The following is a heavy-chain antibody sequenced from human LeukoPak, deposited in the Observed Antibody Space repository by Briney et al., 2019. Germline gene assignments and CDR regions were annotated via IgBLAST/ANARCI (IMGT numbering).Heavy chain of an antibody. J-gene: IGHJ4*02. CDR3: TRYRYYGSGSYVY. V-gene: IGHV3-73*01. Sequence: GGSLRLSCAASGFTFSGSAMHWVRQASGKGLEWVGRIRSKANSYATAYAASVKGRFTISRDDSKNTAYLQMNSLKTEDTAVYYCTRYRYYGSGSYVYWGQGTLVTVSS. CDR1: GFTFSGSA. D-gene: IGHD3-10*01. CDR2: IRSKANSYAT.